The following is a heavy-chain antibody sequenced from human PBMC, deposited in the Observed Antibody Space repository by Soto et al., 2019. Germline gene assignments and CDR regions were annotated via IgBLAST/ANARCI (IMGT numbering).Heavy chain of an antibody. CDR1: GGTFSSYA. J-gene: IGHJ4*02. CDR2: IIPIFGTA. D-gene: IGHD2-2*01. V-gene: IGHV1-69*13. CDR3: ASVVVVPAAIYYVDY. Sequence: SVKVSSKASGGTFSSYAISWVRQAPGQGLEWMGGIIPIFGTANYAQKFQGRVTITADESTSTAYMELSSLRSEDTAVYYCASVVVVPAAIYYVDYWCQGTLVTV.